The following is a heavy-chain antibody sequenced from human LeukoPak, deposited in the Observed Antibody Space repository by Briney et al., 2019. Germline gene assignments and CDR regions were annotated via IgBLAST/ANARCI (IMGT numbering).Heavy chain of an antibody. J-gene: IGHJ6*02. CDR3: ARGNSWPYYYYGMDV. D-gene: IGHD6-13*01. V-gene: IGHV3-23*01. Sequence: PGGSLRLSCAASGFTFSSYAMSWVRQAPGKGLEWVSAISGSGGSTYYADSMKGRFTISRDNSKNTLYLQMNSLRAEDTAVYYCARGNSWPYYYYGMDVWGQGTTVTVSS. CDR1: GFTFSSYA. CDR2: ISGSGGST.